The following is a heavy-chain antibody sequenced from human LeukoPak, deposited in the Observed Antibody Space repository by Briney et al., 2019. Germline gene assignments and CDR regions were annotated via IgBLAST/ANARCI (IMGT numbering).Heavy chain of an antibody. V-gene: IGHV5-51*01. CDR2: IYPGDSDT. Sequence: KSGESLKISCKASGYSFTSYWIGWVRQMPGKGLEWMGIIYPGDSDTTYSPSFQGQVTISADKSISAAYLQWSSLKASDTAMYYCARWVEGATEYWYFDLWGRGTLVTVSS. CDR1: GYSFTSYW. J-gene: IGHJ2*01. D-gene: IGHD1-26*01. CDR3: ARWVEGATEYWYFDL.